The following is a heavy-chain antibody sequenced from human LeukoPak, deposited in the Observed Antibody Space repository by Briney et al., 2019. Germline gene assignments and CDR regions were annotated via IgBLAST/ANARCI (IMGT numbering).Heavy chain of an antibody. Sequence: GGSLRLSCAASGFTFSSYAMSWVRQAPGKALEWVSAISGSGGSTYYADSVKGGSTISRDNSKNTLYLQMNSLRAEDTAVYYCAKDHPPYYYDSSGLSVDYWGQGTLVTVSS. CDR2: ISGSGGST. CDR3: AKDHPPYYYDSSGLSVDY. D-gene: IGHD3-22*01. CDR1: GFTFSSYA. J-gene: IGHJ4*02. V-gene: IGHV3-23*01.